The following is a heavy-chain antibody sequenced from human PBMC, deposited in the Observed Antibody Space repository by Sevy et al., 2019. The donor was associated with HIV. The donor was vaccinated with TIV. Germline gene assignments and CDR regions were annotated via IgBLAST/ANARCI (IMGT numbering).Heavy chain of an antibody. CDR2: ISAYNGNT. CDR3: AREMAGAGGLRYCSSTSCHSRGWFDP. V-gene: IGHV1-18*01. D-gene: IGHD2-2*01. CDR1: GYTFTSYG. Sequence: ASVKVSCKASGYTFTSYGISWVRQAPGQGLEWMGWISAYNGNTNYAQKLQGRVTMTTDTSTSTAYRELRSLRPDDTAVYYCAREMAGAGGLRYCSSTSCHSRGWFDPWGQGTLVTVSS. J-gene: IGHJ5*02.